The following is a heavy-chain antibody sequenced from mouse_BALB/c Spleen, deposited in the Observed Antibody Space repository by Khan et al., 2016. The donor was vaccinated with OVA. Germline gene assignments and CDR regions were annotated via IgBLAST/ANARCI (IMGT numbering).Heavy chain of an antibody. CDR3: TTLDGNPVAY. J-gene: IGHJ3*01. CDR1: DFNIKDTY. Sequence: EVQLQQSRAELLKPGASVKLSCTSSDFNIKDTYMHWVKQRPEQGLEWIGRIDPANDDTKYDPKFQGKATITADISSNTAYLQLSSLTSEDTAVYYCTTLDGNPVAYWGQGTLVTVSA. D-gene: IGHD2-1*01. V-gene: IGHV14-3*02. CDR2: IDPANDDT.